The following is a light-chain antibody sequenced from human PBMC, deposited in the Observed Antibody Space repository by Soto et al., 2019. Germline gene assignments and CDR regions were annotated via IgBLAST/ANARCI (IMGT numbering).Light chain of an antibody. Sequence: EIVIAQSPSTLSWSLWGRATLSCRASQSVGSNLAWYQQKPGQAPRLLIYGASTRATGIPARFSGSGSGTEFTLTISSLQPEDFAAYYCQQYSSWPRTFGQGTKVDIK. V-gene: IGKV3D-15*01. CDR3: QQYSSWPRT. CDR2: GAS. J-gene: IGKJ1*01. CDR1: QSVGSN.